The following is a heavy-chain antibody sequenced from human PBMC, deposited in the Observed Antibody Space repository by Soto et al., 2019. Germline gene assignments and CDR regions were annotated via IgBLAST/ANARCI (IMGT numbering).Heavy chain of an antibody. J-gene: IGHJ1*01. Sequence: QVQLQQWGAGLLKPSETLSLTCAVYGGSFSGYYWSWIRQPPGKGLEWIGEINHSGSTNYNPSLKRRVTISVDTSKNQFSLKLSSVTAADTAVYYCARDYGDYAEYFQHWGQGTLVTVSS. CDR2: INHSGST. CDR3: ARDYGDYAEYFQH. V-gene: IGHV4-34*01. D-gene: IGHD4-17*01. CDR1: GGSFSGYY.